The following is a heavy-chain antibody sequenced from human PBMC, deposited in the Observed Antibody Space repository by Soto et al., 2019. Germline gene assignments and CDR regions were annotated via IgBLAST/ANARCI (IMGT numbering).Heavy chain of an antibody. CDR2: MYYSGRT. Sequence: PSETLSLTCTVSGGSFTSTTFYWNWIRQPPGKGLEWIGSMYYSGRTYYKSSLKSRLTISVDTSKNQFSLRLNSVTAADTAVYFCSRQEYYNSGSENDYWGQRTPVTVSS. J-gene: IGHJ4*02. CDR1: GGSFTSTTFY. D-gene: IGHD3-10*01. V-gene: IGHV4-39*01. CDR3: SRQEYYNSGSENDY.